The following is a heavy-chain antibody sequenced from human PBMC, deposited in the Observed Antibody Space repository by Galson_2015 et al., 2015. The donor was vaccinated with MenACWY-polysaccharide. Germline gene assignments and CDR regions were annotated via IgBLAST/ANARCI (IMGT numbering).Heavy chain of an antibody. CDR3: AKDPSLLWFGELFPYYFDY. V-gene: IGHV3-23*01. CDR2: ISGSGGST. Sequence: SLRLSCAASGFTFSSYAMSWVRQAPGKGLEWVSAISGSGGSTYYADSVKGRFTISRDNSKNTLYLQMNSLRAEDTAVYYCAKDPSLLWFGELFPYYFDYWGQGTLVTVSS. CDR1: GFTFSSYA. J-gene: IGHJ4*02. D-gene: IGHD3-10*01.